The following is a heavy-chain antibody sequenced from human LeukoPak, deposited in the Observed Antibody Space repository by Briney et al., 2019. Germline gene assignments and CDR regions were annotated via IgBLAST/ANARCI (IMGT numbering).Heavy chain of an antibody. CDR3: ARSQWLIDASIDY. CDR1: GYTFTGYY. V-gene: IGHV1-2*02. CDR2: INPTSGGT. D-gene: IGHD6-19*01. Sequence: ASVKVSCKASGYTFTGYYMHWVRQAPGQGLEGMGWINPTSGGTKYAQKFQGRVTMTRDTSISTAYMELSRLRSDDTAVYYCARSQWLIDASIDYWGQGTLVTVSS. J-gene: IGHJ4*02.